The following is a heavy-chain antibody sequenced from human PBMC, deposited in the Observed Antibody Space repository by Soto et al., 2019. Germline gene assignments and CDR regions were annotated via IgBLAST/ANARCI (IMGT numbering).Heavy chain of an antibody. CDR1: GGSFSGYY. J-gene: IGHJ6*02. V-gene: IGHV4-34*01. D-gene: IGHD5-18*01. Sequence: SETLSLTCAVYGGSFSGYYWSWIRQPPGKGLEWIGEINHSGSTNYNPSLKSRVTISVDTSKNQFSLKLSSVTAADTAVYYCGYSYGDHYYYGMDVWGQGTTVTVSS. CDR3: GYSYGDHYYYGMDV. CDR2: INHSGST.